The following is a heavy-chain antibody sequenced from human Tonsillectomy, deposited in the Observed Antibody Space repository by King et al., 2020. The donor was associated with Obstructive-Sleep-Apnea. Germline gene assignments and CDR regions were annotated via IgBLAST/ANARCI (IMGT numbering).Heavy chain of an antibody. J-gene: IGHJ6*02. CDR3: ARVNYYDSRGYYYGMDV. CDR1: GFTFSSYW. CDR2: IKQDGSEK. Sequence: VQLVESGGGLVQPGGSLRLSCAASGFTFSSYWMSWVRQAPGKGLEWVANIKQDGSEKYYVDSVKGRFTISRENAKNSLYLQMNSLRAEDTAVYYCARVNYYDSRGYYYGMDVWGQGTTVTVSS. V-gene: IGHV3-7*01. D-gene: IGHD3-22*01.